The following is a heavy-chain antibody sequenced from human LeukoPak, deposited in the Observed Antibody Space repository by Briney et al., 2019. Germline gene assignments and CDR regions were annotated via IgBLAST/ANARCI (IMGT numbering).Heavy chain of an antibody. Sequence: PSETLSLTCAVYGGSFSGYYWSWIRQPPGKGLEWIGEINHSGSTNYNPSLKSRVTISVDTSKNQFSLKLSSVTAADTAVYYCARGGIANYYGSGSYYAYYYYYYMDVWGKGTTVTVSS. CDR3: ARGGIANYYGSGSYYAYYYYYYMDV. J-gene: IGHJ6*03. CDR1: GGSFSGYY. CDR2: INHSGST. V-gene: IGHV4-34*01. D-gene: IGHD3-10*01.